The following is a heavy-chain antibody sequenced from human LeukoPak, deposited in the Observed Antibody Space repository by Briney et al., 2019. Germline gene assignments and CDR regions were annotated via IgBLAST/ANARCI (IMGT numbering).Heavy chain of an antibody. D-gene: IGHD3-3*01. V-gene: IGHV4-59*01. Sequence: SETLSLTCTVSGGSISSYYWSWIRQPPGKGLEWIGYIYYSGSTNYNPSLKSRVTISADTSKNQFSLKLSSVPAADTAVYSCARMEYRRWFDPWGQGTLVTVSS. CDR3: ARMEYRRWFDP. CDR1: GGSISSYY. J-gene: IGHJ5*02. CDR2: IYYSGST.